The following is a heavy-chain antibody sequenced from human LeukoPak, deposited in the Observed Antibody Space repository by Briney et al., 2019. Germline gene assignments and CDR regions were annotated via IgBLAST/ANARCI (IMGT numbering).Heavy chain of an antibody. J-gene: IGHJ5*02. CDR2: IYYSGST. CDR1: GGSMSSFY. V-gene: IGHV4-59*01. CDR3: ARVSFYYGSGSYYSSFDP. D-gene: IGHD3-10*01. Sequence: SETLSLTCTVSGGSMSSFYWSWIRQPPGKGLEWIGYIYYSGSTNYNPSLKSRVTISVDTSKNQFSLKLSSVTAADTAVYYCARVSFYYGSGSYYSSFDPWGQGTLVTVSS.